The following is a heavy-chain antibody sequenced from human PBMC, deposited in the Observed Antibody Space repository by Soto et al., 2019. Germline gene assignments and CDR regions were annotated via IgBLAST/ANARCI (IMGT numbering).Heavy chain of an antibody. V-gene: IGHV3-30-3*01. CDR1: GFTFSSYA. CDR2: ISYDGSNK. J-gene: IGHJ6*02. D-gene: IGHD6-19*01. Sequence: GGSLRLSCAASGFTFSSYAMHWVRQAPGKGLEWVAVISYDGSNKYYADSVKGRFTISRDNSKNTLYLQMNSLRAEDTAGYYCAVQGYSSDETHYYYYYGMDVWGQGTTVTVSS. CDR3: AVQGYSSDETHYYYYYGMDV.